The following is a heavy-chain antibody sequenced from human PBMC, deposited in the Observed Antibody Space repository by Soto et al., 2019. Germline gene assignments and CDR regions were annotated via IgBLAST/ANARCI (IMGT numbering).Heavy chain of an antibody. J-gene: IGHJ4*02. CDR3: ARDSTAFVFDY. D-gene: IGHD2-2*01. Sequence: SETLSLTCTVSGDTVGSGAFYWSWIRQPPGKGLEWIGYIYYTGRTTYNPSLKSRVTISIDPSKNQFALNVTSVTAADTAIYYCARDSTAFVFDYWGQGALVTVSS. V-gene: IGHV4-61*08. CDR1: GDTVGSGAFY. CDR2: IYYTGRT.